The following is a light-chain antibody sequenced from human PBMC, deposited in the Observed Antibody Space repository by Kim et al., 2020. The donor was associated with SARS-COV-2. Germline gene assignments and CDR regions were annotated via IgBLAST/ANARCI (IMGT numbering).Light chain of an antibody. J-gene: IGLJ2*01. CDR2: DVS. Sequence: GQSITISCTGTSSDVGGYNYVSWYQQHPGKAPKLMIYDVSNRPSGVSNRFSGSKSGNTASLTISGLQAEDEADYYRSSYTSSSTRIFGGGTQLTVL. CDR3: SSYTSSSTRI. CDR1: SSDVGGYNY. V-gene: IGLV2-14*03.